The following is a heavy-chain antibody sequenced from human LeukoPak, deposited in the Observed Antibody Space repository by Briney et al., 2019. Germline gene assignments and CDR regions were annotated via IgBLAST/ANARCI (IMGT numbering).Heavy chain of an antibody. CDR2: ISPDGGTT. V-gene: IGHV3-64*01. Sequence: TGGSLRLSCAASGFTFSSYAIHWVRQAPGKGLEYVSAISPDGGTTYYANSVKGRFTISRDNSNNTLYLQMNSLRAEDTAVYYCAKDWAIAGSYYCMDVWGKGTTVTISS. CDR1: GFTFSSYA. D-gene: IGHD2-2*01. J-gene: IGHJ6*03. CDR3: AKDWAIAGSYYCMDV.